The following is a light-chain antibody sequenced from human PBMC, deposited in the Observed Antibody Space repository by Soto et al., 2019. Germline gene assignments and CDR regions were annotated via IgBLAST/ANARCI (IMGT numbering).Light chain of an antibody. CDR3: SSYTSSSTLV. CDR1: SSDVGGYNY. CDR2: DVS. J-gene: IGLJ2*01. V-gene: IGLV2-14*01. Sequence: QSALTQPASVSGSPGQSITISFTGTSSDVGGYNYVSWYQQHPGKAPKLMIYDVSNRPSGLSNRFSGSKSGNTASLTISGLQDEDEADYYCSSYTSSSTLVFGGGTKLTVL.